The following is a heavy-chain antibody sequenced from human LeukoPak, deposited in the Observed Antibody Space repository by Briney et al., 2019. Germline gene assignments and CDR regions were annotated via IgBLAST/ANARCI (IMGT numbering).Heavy chain of an antibody. J-gene: IGHJ5*02. CDR1: GFSVSNYY. CDR3: ARDRAVTQDWVEFDP. CDR2: IRDSGET. D-gene: IGHD4-17*01. V-gene: IGHV3-66*03. Sequence: GGSLRLSCAGSGFSVSNYYMSWVRQAPGKGLGWVSLIRDSGETFYADSVKGRFTISRDNSKNTMYLQMNRLRVEDTAVYFCARDRAVTQDWVEFDPWGQGTLVTVSS.